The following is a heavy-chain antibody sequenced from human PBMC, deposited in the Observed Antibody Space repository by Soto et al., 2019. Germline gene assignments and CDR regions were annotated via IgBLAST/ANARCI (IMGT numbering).Heavy chain of an antibody. D-gene: IGHD2-15*01. CDR3: ARDLIGYCSGGSCYGDLDY. Sequence: EVQLVESGGGLVQPGGSLRLSCAASGFTVSSNYMSWVRQAPGKGLEWVSVIYSGGSTYYADSVKGRFTISRDNSKITLYLQMNSLRAEDTAVYYCARDLIGYCSGGSCYGDLDYWGQGTLVTVSS. CDR2: IYSGGST. V-gene: IGHV3-66*01. J-gene: IGHJ4*02. CDR1: GFTVSSNY.